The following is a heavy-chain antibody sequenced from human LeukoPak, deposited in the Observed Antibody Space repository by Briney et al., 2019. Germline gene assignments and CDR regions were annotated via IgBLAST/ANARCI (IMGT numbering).Heavy chain of an antibody. CDR3: TRGSWFDP. Sequence: SQTLSLTSAISGDSVSSNRSSWNWIRQSPSRGLEWLGRTYYRSKWYNDYALSVKSRITINPDTSKNQFSLQLNSVTPEDTAVYYCTRGSWFDPWGQGALVTVSS. CDR2: TYYRSKWYN. CDR1: GDSVSSNRSS. V-gene: IGHV6-1*01. D-gene: IGHD3-10*01. J-gene: IGHJ5*02.